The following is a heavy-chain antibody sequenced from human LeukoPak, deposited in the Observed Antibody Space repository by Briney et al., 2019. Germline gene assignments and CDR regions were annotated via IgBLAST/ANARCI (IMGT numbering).Heavy chain of an antibody. V-gene: IGHV4-39*07. Sequence: SETLSLTCTVSGGSISSSSYYWGWIRQPPGMGLEWIGRIYTSGSTNYNPSLKSRVTMSVDTSKNQFSLKLSSVTATDTAVYYCARDGSSSWYGWCDPWGQGTLVTVSS. D-gene: IGHD6-13*01. CDR2: IYTSGST. CDR1: GGSISSSSYY. J-gene: IGHJ5*02. CDR3: ARDGSSSWYGWCDP.